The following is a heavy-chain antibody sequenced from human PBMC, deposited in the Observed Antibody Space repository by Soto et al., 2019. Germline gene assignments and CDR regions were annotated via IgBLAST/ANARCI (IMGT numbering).Heavy chain of an antibody. CDR3: ARIQGRSTSLEIYYYYYYGMDV. CDR2: IIPISGTA. V-gene: IGHV1-69*01. D-gene: IGHD2-2*01. CDR1: GGTFSSYA. Sequence: QVQLVQSGAEVKKPGSSVKVSCKASGGTFSSYAISWVRQAPGQGLEWMGGIIPISGTANYAQKFQGRVTITADESNSTGYMEPRRLRSGETAVYFRARIQGRSTSLEIYYYYYYGMDVWGQGTTVTVSS. J-gene: IGHJ6*02.